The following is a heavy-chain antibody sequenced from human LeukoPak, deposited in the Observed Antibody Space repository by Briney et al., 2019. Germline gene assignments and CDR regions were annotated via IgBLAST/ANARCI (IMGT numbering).Heavy chain of an antibody. Sequence: PGGSQRLSCAASGFTFSSYGMHCVRQAPGKGLEWVAFIAEDGSNEKYTDSVKGRFTISRDNSNNTLYLRMNSLRAEDTGVYYCAKDRETTSSGTFDYWGQGTLVTVSS. CDR1: GFTFSSYG. J-gene: IGHJ4*02. CDR2: IAEDGSNE. CDR3: AKDRETTSSGTFDY. V-gene: IGHV3-30*18. D-gene: IGHD1-1*01.